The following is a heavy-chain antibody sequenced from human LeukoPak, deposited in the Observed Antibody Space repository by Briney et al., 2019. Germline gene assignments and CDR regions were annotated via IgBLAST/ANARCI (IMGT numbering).Heavy chain of an antibody. CDR3: ATYYDSSGSFDY. J-gene: IGHJ4*02. CDR2: FDPEDGET. D-gene: IGHD3-22*01. CDR1: GYTLTELS. V-gene: IGHV1-24*01. Sequence: ASVKVSCKVSGYTLTELSMHWVRQAPGKGLEWMGGFDPEDGETIYAQKFQGRVTMTRDTSTSTVYMELSSLRSEDTAVYYCATYYDSSGSFDYWGQGTLVTVSS.